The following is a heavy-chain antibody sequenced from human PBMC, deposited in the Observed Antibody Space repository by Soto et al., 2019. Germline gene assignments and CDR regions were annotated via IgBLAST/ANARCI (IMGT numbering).Heavy chain of an antibody. Sequence: EVQLVESGGGLVEPGGSLRLSCAASGFTFTYAWLNWVRQAPGKGLAWVGRIKSTNDGGIIDYGAPVRGRFTISRDDSEDMVYLQMNSLKTDDTALYYCAADLPVWGAYACDYWGQGTLVSVSS. D-gene: IGHD3-16*01. CDR2: IKSTNDGGII. CDR1: GFTFTYAW. J-gene: IGHJ4*02. CDR3: AADLPVWGAYACDY. V-gene: IGHV3-15*07.